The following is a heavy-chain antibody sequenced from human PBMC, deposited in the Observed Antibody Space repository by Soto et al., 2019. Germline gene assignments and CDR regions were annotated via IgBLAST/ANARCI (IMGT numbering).Heavy chain of an antibody. CDR3: TRVHMVTHYYFDY. V-gene: IGHV4-31*03. D-gene: IGHD2-21*02. J-gene: IGHJ4*02. CDR2: IYYSGST. CDR1: GGSISRGDHF. Sequence: QVQLQESGPGLVKPSQTLSLTCTVAGGSISRGDHFWSWIRQHPWKGLEWIGYIYYSGSTSYNPSLKSRVSISVDTSKNQFSLKLSSVTAADTAVYYCTRVHMVTHYYFDYWGQGALVTVSS.